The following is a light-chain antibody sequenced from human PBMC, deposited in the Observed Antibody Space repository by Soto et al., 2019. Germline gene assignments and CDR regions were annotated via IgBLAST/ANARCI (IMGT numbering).Light chain of an antibody. CDR2: GAS. J-gene: IGKJ2*01. V-gene: IGKV3-20*01. CDR3: QQDGSSPYT. CDR1: QSVSSSY. Sequence: EIVLTQSPGTLSLSPGERATLSCRASQSVSSSYLAWYQQKPGQAPRLLIYGASSRATSIPDRFSGSGSGTDFTLTISRLEAEDCAGYYCQQDGSSPYTFGQGTKLEIK.